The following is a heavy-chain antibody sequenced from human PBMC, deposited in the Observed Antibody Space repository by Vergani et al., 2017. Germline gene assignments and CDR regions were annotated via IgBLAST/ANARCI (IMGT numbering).Heavy chain of an antibody. CDR2: IWYDGSNK. D-gene: IGHD1-1*01. J-gene: IGHJ6*02. CDR3: ARDRPAGTGTYYYGMDV. CDR1: GFTFSSYG. Sequence: QVQLVESGGGVVQPGRSLRLSCAASGFTFSSYGMHWVRQAPGKGLEWVAVIWYDGSNKYYADSVKGRFTISRDNSKNTLYLQMNSLRAEDTAVYYCARDRPAGTGTYYYGMDVWGQGTTVTVSS. V-gene: IGHV3-33*01.